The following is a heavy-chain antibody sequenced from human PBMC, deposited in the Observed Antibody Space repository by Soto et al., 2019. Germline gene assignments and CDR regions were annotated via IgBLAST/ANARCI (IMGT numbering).Heavy chain of an antibody. CDR3: ATDYHAY. D-gene: IGHD3-16*02. Sequence: EVQLVESGGGLVQPGGSLRRSCAASGFTFSSNRMIWVRQAPGKGLEWVAKINQDGGVRYYVDSVKGRFTISRDNAKNSLYLQMNSLRAEDTTVYYCATDYHAYWGQGTLVTVSS. V-gene: IGHV3-7*01. CDR2: INQDGGVR. CDR1: GFTFSSNR. J-gene: IGHJ4*02.